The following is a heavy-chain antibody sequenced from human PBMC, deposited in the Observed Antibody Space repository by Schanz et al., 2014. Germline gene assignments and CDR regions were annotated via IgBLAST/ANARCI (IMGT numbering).Heavy chain of an antibody. CDR3: MRDELLWLAEVLSLDY. Sequence: SCATSGFSFSSYAINWLRHAPRKGLEWLSGISGNGASTYYADSVKGRFSISRDNSNKTVDMQMNSLRDEDTDLYDCMRDELLWLAEVLSLDYWGEGAVVNVSS. V-gene: IGHV3-23*01. J-gene: IGHJ4*02. CDR2: ISGNGAST. CDR1: GFSFSSYA. D-gene: IGHD3-10*01.